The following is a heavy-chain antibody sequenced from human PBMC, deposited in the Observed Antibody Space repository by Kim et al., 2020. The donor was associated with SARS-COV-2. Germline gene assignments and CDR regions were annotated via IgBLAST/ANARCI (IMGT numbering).Heavy chain of an antibody. J-gene: IGHJ2*01. D-gene: IGHD1-26*01. CDR3: ARMGHYYFDL. CDR1: GFTFNNHD. CDR2: ITIGGDP. V-gene: IGHV3-13*05. Sequence: GGSLRLSCAASGFTFNNHDMHWVRQATGKGLEWVSGITIGGDPYYPDSVKGRFTISKEDAKNSLYLQMNSLRAGDTAVYYCARMGHYYFDLWGRGTLVTVSS.